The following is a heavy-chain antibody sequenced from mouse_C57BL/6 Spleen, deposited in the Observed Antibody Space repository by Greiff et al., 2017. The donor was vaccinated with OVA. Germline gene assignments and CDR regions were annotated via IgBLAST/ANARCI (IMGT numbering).Heavy chain of an antibody. CDR3: APNWDEFAY. V-gene: IGHV1-42*01. J-gene: IGHJ3*01. CDR1: GYSFTGYY. D-gene: IGHD4-1*01. Sequence: EVQLQQSGPELVKPGASVKISCKASGYSFTGYYMNWVKQSPEKSLEWIGEINPSTGGTTYNQKFKAKATLTVDKSSSTAYMQLKSLTSEDSAVYYCAPNWDEFAYWGQGTLVTVSA. CDR2: INPSTGGT.